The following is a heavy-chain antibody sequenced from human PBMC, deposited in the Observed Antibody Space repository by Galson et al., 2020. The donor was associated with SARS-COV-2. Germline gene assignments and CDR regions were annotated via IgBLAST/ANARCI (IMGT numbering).Heavy chain of an antibody. J-gene: IGHJ4*02. CDR1: GGSISSSSSY. V-gene: IGHV4-39*07. D-gene: IGHD6-19*01. Sequence: SETLSLTCTVSGGSISSSSSYWGWIRQPPGKGLEWTGTTYYSGTTTYNPSHKSRVTISVDTSKNQFSLRLTSVTAADTAVYYCAGVRVLAGNNYWGQGTLVAVSS. CDR3: AGVRVLAGNNY. CDR2: TYYSGTT.